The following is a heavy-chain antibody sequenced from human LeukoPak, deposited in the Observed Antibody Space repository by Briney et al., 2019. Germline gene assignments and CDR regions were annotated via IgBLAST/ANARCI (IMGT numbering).Heavy chain of an antibody. J-gene: IGHJ2*01. CDR1: GFTLSSYW. D-gene: IGHD1-14*01. V-gene: IGHV3-7*01. Sequence: PGGSLRLSCAASGFTLSSYWMSWVRQAPGKGLEWVANIKQDGSEKYYVDSVKGRFTISRDNAKNSLYLQMNSLRAEDTAVYYCARDTGARTLYWYFDLWGRGTLVTVSS. CDR2: IKQDGSEK. CDR3: ARDTGARTLYWYFDL.